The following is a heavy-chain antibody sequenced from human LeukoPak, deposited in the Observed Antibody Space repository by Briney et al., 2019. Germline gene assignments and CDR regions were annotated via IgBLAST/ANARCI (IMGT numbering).Heavy chain of an antibody. J-gene: IGHJ4*02. V-gene: IGHV3-21*01. D-gene: IGHD2-2*01. Sequence: PGGSLRLSCAASGFTFSSYSMNWVRRAPGKGLEWVSSISSSSSYIYYADSVKGRFTISRDNAKNSLYLQMNSLRAGDTAVYYCARDQDIVVVPAAGEFDYWGQGTLVTVSS. CDR1: GFTFSSYS. CDR2: ISSSSSYI. CDR3: ARDQDIVVVPAAGEFDY.